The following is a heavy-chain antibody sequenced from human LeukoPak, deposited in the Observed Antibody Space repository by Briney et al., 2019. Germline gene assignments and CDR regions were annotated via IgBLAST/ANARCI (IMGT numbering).Heavy chain of an antibody. CDR3: ARAGWLRFFDY. V-gene: IGHV3-23*01. Sequence: GGSLRLSCAASGFTFSSYAMSWVRQAPGKGLEWVSAISGSGGSTYYADSVKGRFTISRDNAKNSLYLQMNSLRAEDTAVYYCARAGWLRFFDYWGQGTLVTVSS. D-gene: IGHD5-12*01. CDR1: GFTFSSYA. J-gene: IGHJ4*02. CDR2: ISGSGGST.